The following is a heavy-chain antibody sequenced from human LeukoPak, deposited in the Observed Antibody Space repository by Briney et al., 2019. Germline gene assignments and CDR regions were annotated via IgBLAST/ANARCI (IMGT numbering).Heavy chain of an antibody. CDR2: INSDGSST. CDR1: GFTFSSYW. D-gene: IGHD3-10*01. CDR3: AREVRDYYGSGSRISWFDP. J-gene: IGHJ5*02. Sequence: PGGSLRLSCAASGFTFSSYWMHWVRQAPGKGLVWVSRINSDGSSTSYADSVKGRFTISRDNAKNTLYLQMNSLRAEDTAVYYCAREVRDYYGSGSRISWFDPWGQGTLVTVSS. V-gene: IGHV3-74*01.